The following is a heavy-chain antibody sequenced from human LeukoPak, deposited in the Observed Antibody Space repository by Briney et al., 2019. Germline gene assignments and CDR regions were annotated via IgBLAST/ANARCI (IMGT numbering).Heavy chain of an antibody. J-gene: IGHJ3*02. CDR2: IYLSGHT. D-gene: IGHD5-12*01. CDR3: ARQVATKGEWAFDI. CDR1: GGSISSSTYY. V-gene: IGHV4-39*07. Sequence: SETLSLTCTVSGGSISSSTYYGGWLRQPPGTGLEWIGSIYLSGHTYYNPSLESRVTMSVDTSKNQFSLNLNSMTAADTAVYYCARQVATKGEWAFDIWGQGTMVTVSS.